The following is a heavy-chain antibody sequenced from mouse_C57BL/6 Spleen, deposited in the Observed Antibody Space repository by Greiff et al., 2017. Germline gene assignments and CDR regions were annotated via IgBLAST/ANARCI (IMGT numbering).Heavy chain of an antibody. Sequence: EVQLQESGEGLVKPGGSLKLSCAASGFTFSSYAMSWVRQTPEKRLEWVAYISSGGDYIYYADTVKGRFTISRDNARNTLYLQMSSLKAEDTAMYYCTRDGGTTVVAHFDGWGQGTTLTVSS. CDR3: TRDGGTTVVAHFDG. CDR2: ISSGGDYI. J-gene: IGHJ2*01. CDR1: GFTFSSYA. D-gene: IGHD1-1*01. V-gene: IGHV5-9-1*02.